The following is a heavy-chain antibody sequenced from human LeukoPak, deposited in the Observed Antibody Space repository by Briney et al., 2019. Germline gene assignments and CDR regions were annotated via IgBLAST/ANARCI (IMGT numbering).Heavy chain of an antibody. J-gene: IGHJ6*02. V-gene: IGHV3-23*01. Sequence: GGSLRLSCAASGFTFSSYAMSWVRQAPGKGLEWVSAISGSGGSTYYANSVKGRFTISRDNSKNTLYLQMNSLRAEDTAVYYCAKDQRDTAMVNYYYYGMDVWGQGTTVTVSS. CDR3: AKDQRDTAMVNYYYYGMDV. D-gene: IGHD5-18*01. CDR1: GFTFSSYA. CDR2: ISGSGGST.